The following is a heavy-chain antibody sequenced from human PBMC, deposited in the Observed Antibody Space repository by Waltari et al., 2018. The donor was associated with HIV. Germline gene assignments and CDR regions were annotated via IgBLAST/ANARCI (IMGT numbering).Heavy chain of an antibody. J-gene: IGHJ5*02. CDR3: ARAGIAAAGPFDP. V-gene: IGHV4-38-2*01. D-gene: IGHD6-13*01. CDR2: IYHSGST. Sequence: QVQLQESGPGLVKPSETLSLTCAVSGYSIRSVYYWGWIRQPPGKGLEWIGSIYHSGSTYYNPSLKSRVTISVDTSKNQFSLKLSSVTAADTAVYYCARAGIAAAGPFDPWGQGTLVTVSS. CDR1: GYSIRSVYY.